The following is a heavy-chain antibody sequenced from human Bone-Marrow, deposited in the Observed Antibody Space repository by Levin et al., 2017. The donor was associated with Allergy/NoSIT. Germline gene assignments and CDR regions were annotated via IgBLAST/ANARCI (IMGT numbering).Heavy chain of an antibody. J-gene: IGHJ6*03. CDR1: GGPISDPNY. V-gene: IGHV4-4*02. CDR3: ARYYDYYMDV. CDR2: IYYGGTT. Sequence: SETLSLTCAVSGGPISDPNYWSWVRQPPGKGLEWIGEIYYGGTTNYNPSLESRVTISIDKSKNQFSLRLSSVTAADTAMYYCARYYDYYMDVWGKGTTVTVSS.